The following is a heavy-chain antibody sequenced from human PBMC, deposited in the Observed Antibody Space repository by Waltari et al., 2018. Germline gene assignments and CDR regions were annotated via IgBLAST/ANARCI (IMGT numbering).Heavy chain of an antibody. CDR2: FDPGDGDR. V-gene: IGHV1-24*01. CDR1: GHTLTELS. J-gene: IGHJ4*02. Sequence: QVQLIQSGAEVKKPGASLRVSRKVSGHTLTELSMHWVRQAPGKGLEWMAGFDPGDGDRLYARAFQGRITMTEDTPADTAYLELSSLRSNDTAIYFCATGLITISGVTNDFWGQGTLVTVSS. D-gene: IGHD3-3*01. CDR3: ATGLITISGVTNDF.